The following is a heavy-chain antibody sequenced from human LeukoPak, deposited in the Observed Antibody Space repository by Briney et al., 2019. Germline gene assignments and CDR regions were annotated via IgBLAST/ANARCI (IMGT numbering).Heavy chain of an antibody. CDR3: ARVRSGSSAGNYGMDV. CDR1: GFTFSSYW. V-gene: IGHV3-7*01. J-gene: IGHJ6*02. Sequence: PGGSLRLSCAASGFTFSSYWMSWVRQAPGKGLEWVANIKQDGSEKYYVDSVKGRFTISRDNAKNSLYLQMNSLRAEDTAVYYCARVRSGSSAGNYGMDVWGQGTTVTVSS. CDR2: IKQDGSEK. D-gene: IGHD1-26*01.